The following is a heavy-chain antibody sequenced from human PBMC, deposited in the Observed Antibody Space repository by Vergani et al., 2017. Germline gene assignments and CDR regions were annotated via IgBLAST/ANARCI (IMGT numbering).Heavy chain of an antibody. D-gene: IGHD3-16*02. V-gene: IGHV3-30*03. CDR2: ISNDGTKK. J-gene: IGHJ4*02. CDR3: AREPYYDYVWGSYRYFDY. CDR1: GFRFSNYA. Sequence: VELLESGGALVQPGGSLRLSCAASGFRFSNYAMSWVRQPPGKGLEWVAVISNDGTKKFYVDSVKGRFTISRDNSKNTLYLEMNSLRAEDTAVYYCAREPYYDYVWGSYRYFDYWGQGTLVTVSS.